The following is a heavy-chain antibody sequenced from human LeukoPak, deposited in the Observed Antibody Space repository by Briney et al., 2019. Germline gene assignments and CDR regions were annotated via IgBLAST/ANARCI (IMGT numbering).Heavy chain of an antibody. D-gene: IGHD3-22*01. CDR3: ARELNYDSSGYYFDY. CDR1: GYTFTVYF. Sequence: ASVKVPCKASGYTFTVYFMHWVRQAPGQGHGWMGWINPNSGGTNYAQKFQGRVTMTRDTSISTAYMELSRLRSDDTAVYYCARELNYDSSGYYFDYWGQGTLVTVSS. J-gene: IGHJ4*02. CDR2: INPNSGGT. V-gene: IGHV1-2*02.